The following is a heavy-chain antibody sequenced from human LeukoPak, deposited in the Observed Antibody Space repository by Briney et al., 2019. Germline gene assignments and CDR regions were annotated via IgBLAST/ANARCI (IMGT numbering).Heavy chain of an antibody. J-gene: IGHJ5*02. CDR2: IIPIFGTA. Sequence: GASVKVSCKASGGTFSSYAISWVRQAPGHGLEWMGGIIPIFGTANYAQKFQGRVTITADKSTSTAYMELSSLRSEDTAVYYCARLSAIAAAYSNWFDPWGQGTLVTVSS. CDR3: ARLSAIAAAYSNWFDP. V-gene: IGHV1-69*06. CDR1: GGTFSSYA. D-gene: IGHD6-13*01.